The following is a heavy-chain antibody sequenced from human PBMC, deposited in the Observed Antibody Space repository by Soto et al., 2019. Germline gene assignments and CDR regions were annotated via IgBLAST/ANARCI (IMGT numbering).Heavy chain of an antibody. CDR1: GFIFRDFY. D-gene: IGHD3-3*01. J-gene: IGHJ6*02. V-gene: IGHV3-11*06. Sequence: GSLRLSCAASGFIFRDFYMSWIRQVPGKGLEWLSKISSSSSSTDYADSVKGRFTISRDNAKNSPYLQMSSLRAEDTAVYYCARDRGGGSIFGGHYGMDVWGQGTTVTVSS. CDR3: ARDRGGGSIFGGHYGMDV. CDR2: ISSSSSST.